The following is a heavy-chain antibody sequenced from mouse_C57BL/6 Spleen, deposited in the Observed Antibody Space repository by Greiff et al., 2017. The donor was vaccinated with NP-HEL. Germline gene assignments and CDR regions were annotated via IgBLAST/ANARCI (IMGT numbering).Heavy chain of an antibody. Sequence: QVQLKQPGAELVKPGASVKLSCKASGYTFTSYWMHWVKQRPGQGLEWIGMIHPNSGSTNYNEKFKSKATLTVDKSSSTAYMQLSSLTSEDSAVYYCARTPPFTTVVYFDYWGQGTTLTVSS. J-gene: IGHJ2*01. CDR3: ARTPPFTTVVYFDY. CDR2: IHPNSGST. CDR1: GYTFTSYW. V-gene: IGHV1-64*01. D-gene: IGHD1-1*01.